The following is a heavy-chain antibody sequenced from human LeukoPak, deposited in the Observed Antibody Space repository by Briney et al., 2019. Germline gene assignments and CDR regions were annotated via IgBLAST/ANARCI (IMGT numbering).Heavy chain of an antibody. D-gene: IGHD5-24*01. CDR1: GFTFSSSW. CDR3: VRFTRRDGYDY. V-gene: IGHV3-7*01. Sequence: GGSLRLSCAASGFTFSSSWMSWVRQAPGKGLEWVANIKQDGSEKYYVDSVKGRFTISRDNAKNSLYLQMNSLRPEDTAVYYCVRFTRRDGYDYWGQGTLVTVSS. CDR2: IKQDGSEK. J-gene: IGHJ4*02.